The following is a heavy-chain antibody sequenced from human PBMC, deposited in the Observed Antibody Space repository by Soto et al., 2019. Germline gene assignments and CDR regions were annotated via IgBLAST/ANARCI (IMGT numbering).Heavy chain of an antibody. CDR1: GGSSSSGGYS. J-gene: IGHJ5*02. V-gene: IGHV4-30-2*01. D-gene: IGHD3-10*01. CDR3: ARARRGVIHRGHNWFDP. Sequence: SETLSLTCAVSGGSSSSGGYSWSWIRQPPGKGLEWIGYIYHSGSTYYNPSLKSRVTISVDRSKNQFSLKLSSVTAADTAVYYCARARRGVIHRGHNWFDPWGQGTLVTAPQ. CDR2: IYHSGST.